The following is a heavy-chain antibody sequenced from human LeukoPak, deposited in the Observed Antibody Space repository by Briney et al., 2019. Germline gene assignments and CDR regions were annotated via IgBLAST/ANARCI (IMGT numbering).Heavy chain of an antibody. Sequence: ASVKVSCKASGYTFTGYYMHWVRQAPGQGLEWMGWINPNSGGTNYAQKLQGRVTMTRDTSISTAYMELSRLRSDDTAVYYCALLGYCSSTSCYGFDPWGQGTLVTASS. V-gene: IGHV1-2*02. CDR2: INPNSGGT. J-gene: IGHJ5*02. CDR3: ALLGYCSSTSCYGFDP. CDR1: GYTFTGYY. D-gene: IGHD2-2*01.